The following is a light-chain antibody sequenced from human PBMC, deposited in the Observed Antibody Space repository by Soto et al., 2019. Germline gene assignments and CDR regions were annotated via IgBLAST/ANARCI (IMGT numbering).Light chain of an antibody. V-gene: IGKV3D-7*01. CDR1: KSISSRS. J-gene: IGKJ3*01. Sequence: IILTLSPCTXSVNKKKRAPPPCRDSKSISSRSLDWYKKKNGKDXRXXXYDILNRETGVHPRIRGSGSGNEFNITIRRMRSEDFVVYYCQEDNILPPTVGRGTLVDI. CDR3: QEDNILPPT. CDR2: DIL.